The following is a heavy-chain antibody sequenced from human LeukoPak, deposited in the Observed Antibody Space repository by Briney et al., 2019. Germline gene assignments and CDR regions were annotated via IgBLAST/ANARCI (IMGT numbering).Heavy chain of an antibody. CDR3: AELGITMIGGV. D-gene: IGHD3-10*02. V-gene: IGHV3-48*03. CDR1: GFTFSSYE. CDR2: ISSSGSTI. Sequence: GGSLRLSCAASGFTFSSYEMNWVRQAPGKGLEWVSYISSSGSTIYYADSVKGRFTISRDNAKNSLYLQMNSLRAEDTAVYYCAELGITMIGGVWGKGSTATISS. J-gene: IGHJ6*04.